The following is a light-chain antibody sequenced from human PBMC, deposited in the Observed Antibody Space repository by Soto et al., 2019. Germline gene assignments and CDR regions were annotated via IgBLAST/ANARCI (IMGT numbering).Light chain of an antibody. V-gene: IGLV2-14*01. J-gene: IGLJ1*01. Sequence: QSALTQPASVSGSPGLSIAISCTGTSRDVGGYNSVSWYQQQPGKVPKLMIYDVSNRPSGVSNRFSGSKSGNTASLTISGHQAEDEGDYYCSSYTTGGSYVLGTGTKLTVL. CDR1: SRDVGGYNS. CDR2: DVS. CDR3: SSYTTGGSYV.